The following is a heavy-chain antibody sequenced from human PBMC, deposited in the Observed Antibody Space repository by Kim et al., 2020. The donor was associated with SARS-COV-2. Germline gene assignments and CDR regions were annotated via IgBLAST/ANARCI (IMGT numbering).Heavy chain of an antibody. Sequence: GGSLRLSCSASGFTFSSYAMHWVRQAPGKGLEYVSAISSNGGSTYYADSVKGRFTISRDNSKNTLYLQMSSLRAEDTAVYYCVKWRNYYGSGSYYNGAEYFQHWGQGTLVTVSS. CDR1: GFTFSSYA. CDR3: VKWRNYYGSGSYYNGAEYFQH. V-gene: IGHV3-64D*06. CDR2: ISSNGGST. D-gene: IGHD3-10*01. J-gene: IGHJ1*01.